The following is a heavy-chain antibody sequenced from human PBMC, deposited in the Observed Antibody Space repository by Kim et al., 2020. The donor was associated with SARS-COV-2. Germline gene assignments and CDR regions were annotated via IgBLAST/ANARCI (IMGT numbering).Heavy chain of an antibody. CDR2: IWSDGSNK. D-gene: IGHD2-15*01. Sequence: GGSLRLSCAASGLIFNTHGFRWVRQAPGKGLEWVTFIWSDGSNKYYADFVKGRFTVSRDDSKDTVYLHMNSLRAEDSGVYYCARDRGKRWFDYVGQGTL. CDR3: ARDRGKRWFDY. CDR1: GLIFNTHG. J-gene: IGHJ4*02. V-gene: IGHV3-33*01.